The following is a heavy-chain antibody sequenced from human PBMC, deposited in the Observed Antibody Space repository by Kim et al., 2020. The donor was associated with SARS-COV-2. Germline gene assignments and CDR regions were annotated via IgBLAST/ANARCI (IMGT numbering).Heavy chain of an antibody. J-gene: IGHJ5*02. Sequence: SETLSLTCAVSGGSISSSNWWRWVRQPPGKGLEWIGEIYHSGSTNYNPSLKSRVTISVDKTNNQFSLKLSSVTAADTAVYYCAGLYYDYVWGSYLPESAHWFDPWGQGTLVTVSS. D-gene: IGHD3-16*02. CDR2: IYHSGST. CDR1: GGSISSSNW. CDR3: AGLYYDYVWGSYLPESAHWFDP. V-gene: IGHV4-4*02.